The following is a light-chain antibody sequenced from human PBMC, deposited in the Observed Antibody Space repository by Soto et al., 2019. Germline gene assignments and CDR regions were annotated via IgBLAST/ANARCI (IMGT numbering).Light chain of an antibody. J-gene: IGLJ2*01. Sequence: QAVVTQEPSLTVSPGGTVTLTCGSSTGAVTSGHYPYWFQQKPGQAPRTLIYDTTNRHSWTPARFSGSLLGGKSALTLSGAQPEDEADYYCLLSYSGARVFGGGTKVTVL. CDR3: LLSYSGARV. V-gene: IGLV7-46*01. CDR1: TGAVTSGHY. CDR2: DTT.